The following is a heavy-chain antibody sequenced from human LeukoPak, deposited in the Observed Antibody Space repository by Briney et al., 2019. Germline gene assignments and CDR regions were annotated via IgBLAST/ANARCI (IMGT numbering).Heavy chain of an antibody. V-gene: IGHV4-39*01. CDR3: ARLFFVIDT. J-gene: IGHJ5*02. Sequence: SETLSLSCTVSGASISNSAYYWLWIRQPPGEGLECIGTVHYSGSTFYNPSLKSRVNISVDTSKNQSSQQLSSVTAADTARYYCARLFFVIDTWGQGTLVTVSS. CDR1: GASISNSAYY. D-gene: IGHD3-3*01. CDR2: VHYSGST.